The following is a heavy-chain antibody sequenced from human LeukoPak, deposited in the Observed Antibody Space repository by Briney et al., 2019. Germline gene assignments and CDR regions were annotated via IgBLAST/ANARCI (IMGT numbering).Heavy chain of an antibody. J-gene: IGHJ6*02. Sequence: GGSLRLSCGASGITFSSYSMNWARQAPGKGLEWVASINHNGNVNYYVDSVKGRFTISRDNAKDSLYLQMSNLRAEDTAVYFCARGGGLDVWGQGATVTVSS. D-gene: IGHD3-16*01. CDR2: INHNGNVN. V-gene: IGHV3-7*03. CDR1: GITFSSYS. CDR3: ARGGGLDV.